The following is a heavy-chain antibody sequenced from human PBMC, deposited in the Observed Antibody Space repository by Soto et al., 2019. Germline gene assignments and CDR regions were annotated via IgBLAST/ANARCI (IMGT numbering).Heavy chain of an antibody. Sequence: SETLSLTCSVSGGSISSSSYYWGWIRQPPGKGLEWIGSIYYSGSIYYKTSLKSRVTISVDTSKNQFSLKFNSVTAADTAVYYCAREGYNFGPFDYWGQGALVTVSS. CDR1: GGSISSSSYY. V-gene: IGHV4-39*07. CDR2: IYYSGSI. CDR3: AREGYNFGPFDY. D-gene: IGHD5-18*01. J-gene: IGHJ4*02.